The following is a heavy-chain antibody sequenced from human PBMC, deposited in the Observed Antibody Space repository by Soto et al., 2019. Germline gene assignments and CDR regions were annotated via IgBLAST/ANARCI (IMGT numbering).Heavy chain of an antibody. CDR2: MNPNSGNT. V-gene: IGHV1-8*01. CDR3: ARVPYPPNYYDYVLGSYRPYYYYYGMDV. J-gene: IGHJ6*02. D-gene: IGHD3-16*02. CDR1: GYTFTSYD. Sequence: ASVKVSCKASGYTFTSYDINWVRQATGQGLEWMGWMNPNSGNTGYAQKFQGRVTMTRNTSISTAYMSLSSLRSEDTAVYYCARVPYPPNYYDYVLGSYRPYYYYYGMDVWGQGTTVTVSS.